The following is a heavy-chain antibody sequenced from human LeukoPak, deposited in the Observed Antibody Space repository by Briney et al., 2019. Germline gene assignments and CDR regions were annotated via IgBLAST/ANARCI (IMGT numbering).Heavy chain of an antibody. CDR1: GFTFSSYG. CDR2: ISSSSSYI. D-gene: IGHD3-10*02. V-gene: IGHV3-21*01. J-gene: IGHJ6*04. CDR3: AELGITMIGGV. Sequence: GGTLRLSCAASGFTFSSYGMSWVRQAPGKGLEWVSAISSSSSYIYYADSVKGRFTISRDNAKNSLYLQMNSLRAEDTAVYYCAELGITMIGGVWGKGTTATISS.